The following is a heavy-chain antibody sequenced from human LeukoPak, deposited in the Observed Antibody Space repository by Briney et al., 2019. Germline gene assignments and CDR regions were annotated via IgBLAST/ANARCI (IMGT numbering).Heavy chain of an antibody. J-gene: IGHJ4*02. D-gene: IGHD6-13*01. Sequence: GESLKISCKGSGYSFTSYWIGWVRPMPGKGREWMGIIYPGDSDTRYSPSLQGQVTISADKSISTAYLQWSSLKASDTAMYYCARRQYSSSWYWDYWGQGTLVTVSS. CDR1: GYSFTSYW. CDR2: IYPGDSDT. CDR3: ARRQYSSSWYWDY. V-gene: IGHV5-51*01.